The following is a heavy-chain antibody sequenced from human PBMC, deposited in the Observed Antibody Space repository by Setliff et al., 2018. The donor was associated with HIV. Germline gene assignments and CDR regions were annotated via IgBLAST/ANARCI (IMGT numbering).Heavy chain of an antibody. J-gene: IGHJ4*02. D-gene: IGHD3-16*01. CDR3: ARQISFGLAPDDGSKSGFEYFDY. Sequence: GESLKISCAASGFTFSNFWMSWVRQAPGKGLEWVASIKQYGNEKHFVDSVMGRFTISRDNAKNSLSLQMSGLRAEDTAVYYCARQISFGLAPDDGSKSGFEYFDYWGQGTLVTVSS. CDR2: IKQYGNEK. V-gene: IGHV3-7*01. CDR1: GFTFSNFW.